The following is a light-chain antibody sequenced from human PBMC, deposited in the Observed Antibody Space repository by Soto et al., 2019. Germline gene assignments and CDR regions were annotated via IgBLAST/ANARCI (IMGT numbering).Light chain of an antibody. J-gene: IGKJ3*01. V-gene: IGKV3-20*01. CDR2: GAS. Sequence: EIVLTHSPGTLSLSPGERATLSCRASQSISSSYLAWYQQKPGQAPRLLVYGASSRATGTPDRFSGSGSGTDFTLTISRLEPEDFALYYCQQYGSSRFTFGPGTKVDIK. CDR3: QQYGSSRFT. CDR1: QSISSSY.